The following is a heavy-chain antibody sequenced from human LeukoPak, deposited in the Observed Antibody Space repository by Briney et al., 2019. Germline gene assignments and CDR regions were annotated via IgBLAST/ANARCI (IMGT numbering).Heavy chain of an antibody. D-gene: IGHD2-2*01. V-gene: IGHV3-30*02. CDR2: IRYDGSNK. CDR1: GVTFCSYG. CDR3: AKEKDIVVVPAAQPFDP. Sequence: PGGSLRVSSAASGVTFCSYGVHWVRQAPGKGLEWVAFIRYDGSNKYYADSVKGRFTISRDNSKDTLYLQMNSLRAEDTAVYYSAKEKDIVVVPAAQPFDPWGQGTLVTASS. J-gene: IGHJ5*02.